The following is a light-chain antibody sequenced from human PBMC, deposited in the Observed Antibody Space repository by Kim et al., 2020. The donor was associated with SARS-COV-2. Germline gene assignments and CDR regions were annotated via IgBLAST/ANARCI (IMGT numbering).Light chain of an antibody. V-gene: IGLV4-69*01. CDR3: QTWDSGMV. J-gene: IGLJ3*02. Sequence: QLVLTQAPSASASLGASVRLTCTLSSGHYSYTVAWHQQQPEKGPRFLMKLNSDGSHDKGDGIPDRFSVSMSGTERFLTISSLQPEDEADYYCQTWDSGMVFGGGTQLTVL. CDR1: SGHYSYT. CDR2: LNSDGSH.